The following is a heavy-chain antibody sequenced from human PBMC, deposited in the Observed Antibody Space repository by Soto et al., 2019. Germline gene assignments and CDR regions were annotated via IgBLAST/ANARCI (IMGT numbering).Heavy chain of an antibody. CDR3: ARRYLGGDYINWFDP. J-gene: IGHJ5*02. D-gene: IGHD4-17*01. Sequence: EVQLVESGGGLVLPGESLTISCAASGFTFSSYWMSWVRQAPGKGLEWVANIKQDGSEKYYVDSVKGRFTISRDNAKNSLYLQMNSLTAEDTAVYYCARRYLGGDYINWFDPWGQGTLVTVSS. CDR2: IKQDGSEK. CDR1: GFTFSSYW. V-gene: IGHV3-7*01.